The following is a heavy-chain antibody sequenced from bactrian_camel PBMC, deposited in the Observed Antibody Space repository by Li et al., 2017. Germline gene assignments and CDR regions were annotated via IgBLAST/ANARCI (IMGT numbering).Heavy chain of an antibody. CDR3: AACGGTRYTRYSFTY. J-gene: IGHJ4*01. CDR1: GFIFSNWD. D-gene: IGHD7*01. Sequence: VQLVESGGGLVQPGGSLRLSCAASGFIFSNWDMSWVRQAPGKGLEWVSGINSGGDKRYYPDSVKGRFTISKDDDENALYLEMNSLKPEDSAVYICAACGGTRYTRYSFTYWGEGTQVTVS. V-gene: IGHV3S40*01. CDR2: INSGGDKR.